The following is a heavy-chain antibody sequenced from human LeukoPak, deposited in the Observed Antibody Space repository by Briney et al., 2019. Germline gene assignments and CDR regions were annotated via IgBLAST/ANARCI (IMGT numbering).Heavy chain of an antibody. D-gene: IGHD6-13*01. CDR2: ISGSDNSA. V-gene: IGHV3-23*01. CDR1: GFIFKRYS. Sequence: GGPLRLSCAASGFIFKRYSMNWVRQAPGKGLEWVSYISGSDNSAYFADSVKGRFTVSRDNSQNTLSLQMNSLRAEDTAVYYCAKDRSAAAPYCLDYWGQGTLVTVSS. CDR3: AKDRSAAAPYCLDY. J-gene: IGHJ4*02.